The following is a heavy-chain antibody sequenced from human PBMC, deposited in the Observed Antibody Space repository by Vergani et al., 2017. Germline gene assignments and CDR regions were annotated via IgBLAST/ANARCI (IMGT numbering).Heavy chain of an antibody. D-gene: IGHD3-22*01. V-gene: IGHV4-4*03. CDR3: ARVGEGSSGYYYSGI. J-gene: IGHJ3*02. CDR1: GGSISSSNW. CDR2: IYHSGST. Sequence: QVQLQESGPGLVKPPGTLSLTCAVSGGSISSSNWWSWVRQPPGKGLEWIGEIYHSGSTNYNPSLKSRVTISVDKSKNQFSLKLSSVTAADTAVYYCARVGEGSSGYYYSGIWGQGTMVTVSS.